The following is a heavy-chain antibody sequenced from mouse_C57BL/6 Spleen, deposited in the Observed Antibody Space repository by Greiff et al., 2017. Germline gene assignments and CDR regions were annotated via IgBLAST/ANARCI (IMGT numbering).Heavy chain of an antibody. V-gene: IGHV1-53*01. J-gene: IGHJ1*03. CDR1: GYTFTSYW. CDR3: ARQRPNWYFDV. D-gene: IGHD1-2*01. Sequence: QVQLQQPGTELVKPGASVKLSCKASGYTFTSYWMNWVKQRPGQGLEWIGNINPSNGGTNYNEKFKSKATLTVDQSSSTAYMQLSNLTSEDLAVYYCARQRPNWYFDVWGTGTTVTVSS. CDR2: INPSNGGT.